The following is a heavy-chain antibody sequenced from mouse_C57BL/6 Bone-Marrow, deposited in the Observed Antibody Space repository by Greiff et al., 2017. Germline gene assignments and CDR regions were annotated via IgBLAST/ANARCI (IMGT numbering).Heavy chain of an antibody. CDR3: ARSRIPLAY. J-gene: IGHJ3*01. V-gene: IGHV1-64*01. D-gene: IGHD3-1*01. Sequence: VQLQQPGAELVKPGASVKLSCKASGYTFTSYWMHWVKQRPGQGLAWIGIIHPSSGSTNYNEKFKSKATLTVDKSSSTAYMQLSSLTSEYSAVXYCARSRIPLAYWGQGTLVTVSA. CDR2: IHPSSGST. CDR1: GYTFTSYW.